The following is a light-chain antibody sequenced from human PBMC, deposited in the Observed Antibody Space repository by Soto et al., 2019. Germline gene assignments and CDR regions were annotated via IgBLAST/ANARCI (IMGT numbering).Light chain of an antibody. Sequence: QSVLTQPPSVSGAPGQRVTISCTGSSSNIGAGYDVHWYQQLPGTDPKLLIYGNSNRPSGVPDRFSGSKSGTSASLAITGLQAEDEADYYCQSYDSSLSGWGVFGGGTKLTV. V-gene: IGLV1-40*01. CDR2: GNS. CDR1: SSNIGAGYD. J-gene: IGLJ2*01. CDR3: QSYDSSLSGWGV.